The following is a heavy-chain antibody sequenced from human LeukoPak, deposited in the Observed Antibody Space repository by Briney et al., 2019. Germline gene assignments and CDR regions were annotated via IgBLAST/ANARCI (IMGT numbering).Heavy chain of an antibody. Sequence: SETLSLTCSVSGGSMFSYYWSWIRQPAGKGLEWIGRIYSSGSTNYNPSLKSRVTISVDTSKNQFSLKLSSVTAADTAVYYCARAYGGNSLYAFDIWGQGTMVTVSS. J-gene: IGHJ3*02. CDR2: IYSSGST. D-gene: IGHD4-17*01. CDR3: ARAYGGNSLYAFDI. CDR1: GGSMFSYY. V-gene: IGHV4-4*07.